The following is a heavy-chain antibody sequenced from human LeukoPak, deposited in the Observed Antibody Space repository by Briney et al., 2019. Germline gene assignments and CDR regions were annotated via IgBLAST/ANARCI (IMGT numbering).Heavy chain of an antibody. CDR3: ARGRHGYGYYI. Sequence: KASETLSLTCAVSGGSISSYYWSWIRQPPGKGLEWIGYIYYSGSTNYNPSLKSRVTISVDTSKNQFSLKLSSVTAADTAVYYCARGRHGYGYYIWGQGTLVTVSS. CDR1: GGSISSYY. V-gene: IGHV4-59*01. CDR2: IYYSGST. D-gene: IGHD5-18*01. J-gene: IGHJ4*02.